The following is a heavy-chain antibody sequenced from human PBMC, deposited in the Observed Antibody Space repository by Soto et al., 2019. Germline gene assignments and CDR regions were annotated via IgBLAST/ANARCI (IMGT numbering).Heavy chain of an antibody. Sequence: QVQLQEWGPGLVKPSETLSLTCTVSGGSISSYYWSWIRQPPGKGLEWIGYIYYSGSTNYNPSLKSRVTISVDTSKNQFSLKLSSVTAADTAVYYCARAYYDFWSGYYPYYYYYMDVWGKGTTVTVSS. CDR2: IYYSGST. D-gene: IGHD3-3*01. J-gene: IGHJ6*03. CDR1: GGSISSYY. V-gene: IGHV4-59*01. CDR3: ARAYYDFWSGYYPYYYYYMDV.